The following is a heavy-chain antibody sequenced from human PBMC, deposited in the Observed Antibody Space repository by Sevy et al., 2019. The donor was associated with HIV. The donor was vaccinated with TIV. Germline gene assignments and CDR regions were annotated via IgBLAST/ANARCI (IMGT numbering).Heavy chain of an antibody. CDR2: ISNSSRYI. V-gene: IGHV3-11*06. D-gene: IGHD2-15*01. CDR1: GFTFSDYY. CDR3: ARGKLLFDY. J-gene: IGHJ4*02. Sequence: GGSLRLSCAASGFTFSDYYMSWIRQAPGKGLEWVSYISNSSRYINYVDSVKGRFTISRDNAKNSLYLQMNSLRAGDTAVYYCARGKLLFDYWGQGTLVTVSS.